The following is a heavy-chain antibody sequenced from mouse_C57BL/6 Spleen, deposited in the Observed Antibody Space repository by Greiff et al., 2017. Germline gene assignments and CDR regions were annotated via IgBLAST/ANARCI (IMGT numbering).Heavy chain of an antibody. V-gene: IGHV5-6*01. CDR3: ARALRRGDYYAMDY. J-gene: IGHJ4*01. Sequence: EVQRVESGGDLVKPGGSLKLSCAASGFTFSSYGMSWVRQTPDKRLEWVATISSGGSYTYYPDSVKGRFTISRDNAKNTLYLQMSSLKSEDTAMYYCARALRRGDYYAMDYWGQGTSVTVSS. CDR2: ISSGGSYT. D-gene: IGHD2-12*01. CDR1: GFTFSSYG.